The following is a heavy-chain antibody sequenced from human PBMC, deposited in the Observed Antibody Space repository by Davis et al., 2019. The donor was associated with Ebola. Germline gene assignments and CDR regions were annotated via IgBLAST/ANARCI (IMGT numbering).Heavy chain of an antibody. Sequence: PGGSLRLSCAASGFTFSSYAMTWVRQAPGKGLEWVSTISGSGDNTYYADSVKGLFTISRDNPKNTLYLQMNSLRAEDTAVFYCASAWDGNSYFDFWGQGTLVTVSS. CDR1: GFTFSSYA. CDR3: ASAWDGNSYFDF. V-gene: IGHV3-23*01. D-gene: IGHD4-23*01. J-gene: IGHJ4*02. CDR2: ISGSGDNT.